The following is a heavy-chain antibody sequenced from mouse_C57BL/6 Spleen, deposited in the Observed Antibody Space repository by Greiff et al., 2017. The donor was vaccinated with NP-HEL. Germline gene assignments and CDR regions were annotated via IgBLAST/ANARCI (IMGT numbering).Heavy chain of an antibody. V-gene: IGHV1-82*01. D-gene: IGHD2-10*01. CDR1: GYAFSSSW. J-gene: IGHJ2*01. Sequence: QVQLQQSGPELVKPGASVKISCKASGYAFSSSWMNWVEQRPGKGLEWIGRIYPGDGDTNYNGKFKGKATLTADKSSSTAYMQLSSLTSEDSAVYFCARGLLQLDYWGQGTTLTVSS. CDR2: IYPGDGDT. CDR3: ARGLLQLDY.